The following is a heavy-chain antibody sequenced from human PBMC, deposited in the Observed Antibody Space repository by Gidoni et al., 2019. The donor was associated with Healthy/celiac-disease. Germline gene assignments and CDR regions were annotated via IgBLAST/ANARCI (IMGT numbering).Heavy chain of an antibody. V-gene: IGHV3-74*01. J-gene: IGHJ6*02. CDR3: ARDRRGSGWYEGGYYYYYYGMDV. CDR1: GFTFSSYW. CDR2: INSDGSST. Sequence: EVQLVESGGGLVQPGGSLRLSCAASGFTFSSYWMHWVRQAPGKGLVWVSRINSDGSSTSYADSVKGRFTISRDNAKNTLYLQMNSLRAEDTAVYYCARDRRGSGWYEGGYYYYYYGMDVWGQGTTVTVSS. D-gene: IGHD6-19*01.